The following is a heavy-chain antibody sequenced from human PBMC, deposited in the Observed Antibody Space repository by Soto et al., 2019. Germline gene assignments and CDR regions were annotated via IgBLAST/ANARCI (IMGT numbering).Heavy chain of an antibody. Sequence: QVQLIQSEAEVKKPGSSVRVSCTASGGIFGSHGFSWVRQAPGQRLEWVGGFIPIFRTLTYTEKFQARVRIAADETTNTVSLDLSNLTSEDTAVYYCVRDRRIYYSDPHDEFVASDYEVWGQGTMVSVSS. CDR3: VRDRRIYYSDPHDEFVASDYEV. CDR2: FIPIFRTL. V-gene: IGHV1-69*01. CDR1: GGIFGSHG. D-gene: IGHD3-22*01. J-gene: IGHJ3*01.